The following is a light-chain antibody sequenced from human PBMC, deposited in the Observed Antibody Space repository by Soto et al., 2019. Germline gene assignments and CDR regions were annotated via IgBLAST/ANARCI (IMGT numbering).Light chain of an antibody. J-gene: IGKJ1*01. V-gene: IGKV3-15*01. CDR3: QQYNNWWT. Sequence: TVMTQSPATLSVSPGERATLSCRASESVSSNLAWYQQKPGQAPSLLIYDASTRATGIPARFSGSGSGTEFTLTISSLQSEDCALYYCQQYNNWWTFGQGTKVEIK. CDR1: ESVSSN. CDR2: DAS.